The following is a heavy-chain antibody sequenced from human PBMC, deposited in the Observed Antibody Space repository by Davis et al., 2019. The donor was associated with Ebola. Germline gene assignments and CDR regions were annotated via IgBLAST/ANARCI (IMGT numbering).Heavy chain of an antibody. Sequence: PGGSLRLSCAVYGGSSSGYYWSWIRQPPGKGLEWIGEINHSGSTNYNPSLKSRVTISVDTSKNQFSLKLSSVTAADTAVYYCARNPGRWYFDLWGRGTLVTVSS. CDR2: INHSGST. CDR3: ARNPGRWYFDL. CDR1: GGSSSGYY. V-gene: IGHV4-34*01. J-gene: IGHJ2*01.